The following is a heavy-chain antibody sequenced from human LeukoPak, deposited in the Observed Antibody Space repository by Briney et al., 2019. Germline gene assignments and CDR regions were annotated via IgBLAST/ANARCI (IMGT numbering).Heavy chain of an antibody. D-gene: IGHD6-19*01. Sequence: GGSLRLSCAASGFTFDDYAMHWVRQAPGKGLEWVSLISGDGGSTYYADSVKGRFTISRDNSKNSLYLRMNSLRTEDTALYYCARSSYSSGWYGGHYFDYWGQGTLVTVSS. J-gene: IGHJ4*02. V-gene: IGHV3-43*02. CDR1: GFTFDDYA. CDR2: ISGDGGST. CDR3: ARSSYSSGWYGGHYFDY.